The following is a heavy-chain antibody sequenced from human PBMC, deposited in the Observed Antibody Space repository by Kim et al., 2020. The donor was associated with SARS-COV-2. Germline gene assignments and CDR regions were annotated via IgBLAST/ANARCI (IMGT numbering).Heavy chain of an antibody. J-gene: IGHJ5*02. Sequence: PSVKVSCKASGYTFTSYVMNWVRQAPGQGLEWMGWINTNTGNPTYAQGFTGRFVFSLDTSVSTAYLQISSLKAEDTAVYYCARDRRLTIFGGGRSWFDPWGQGTLVTVSS. V-gene: IGHV7-4-1*02. CDR1: GYTFTSYV. CDR2: INTNTGNP. D-gene: IGHD3-3*01. CDR3: ARDRRLTIFGGGRSWFDP.